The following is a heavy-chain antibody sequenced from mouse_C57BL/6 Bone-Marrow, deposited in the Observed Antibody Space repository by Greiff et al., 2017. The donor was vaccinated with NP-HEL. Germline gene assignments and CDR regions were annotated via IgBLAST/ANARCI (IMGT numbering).Heavy chain of an antibody. CDR2: IYPGSGST. CDR1: GYTFTSYW. V-gene: IGHV1-55*01. J-gene: IGHJ4*01. D-gene: IGHD2-4*01. Sequence: QVQLQQPGAELVKPGASVKMSCKASGYTFTSYWITWVKQRPGQGLEWIGDIYPGSGSTNYNEKFKSKATLTVDTSSSTVYMQLSSLTAEDSAVYYCARRGYYDYDEGYAMDYWGQGTSVTVSS. CDR3: ARRGYYDYDEGYAMDY.